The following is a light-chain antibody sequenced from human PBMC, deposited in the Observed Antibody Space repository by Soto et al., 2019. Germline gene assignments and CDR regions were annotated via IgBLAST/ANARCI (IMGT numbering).Light chain of an antibody. CDR1: SSDVGGYNY. CDR3: SSYTCSSTYV. CDR2: DVS. V-gene: IGLV2-14*03. Sequence: QSALTQPASVSGSPGQSIAISCTGTSSDVGGYNYVSWYQHHPGKAPTVMIYDVSNRPSGVSDRFSGSKSGNTASLTISGLQADDEADYCRSSYTCSSTYVFGTGRKVTVL. J-gene: IGLJ1*01.